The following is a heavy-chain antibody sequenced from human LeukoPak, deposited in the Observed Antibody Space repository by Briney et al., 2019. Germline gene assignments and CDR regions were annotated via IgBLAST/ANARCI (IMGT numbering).Heavy chain of an antibody. CDR1: GGTFSSYA. V-gene: IGHV1-69*05. CDR2: IIPIFGTA. D-gene: IGHD6-6*01. J-gene: IGHJ5*02. Sequence: ASVKVSCKASGGTFSSYAISWVRQAPGQGLEWMGGIIPIFGTANYAQKFQGRVTITTDESTSTAYMELSNLRSEDTAVYYCAREVAPVRFDPWGQGTLVTVSS. CDR3: AREVAPVRFDP.